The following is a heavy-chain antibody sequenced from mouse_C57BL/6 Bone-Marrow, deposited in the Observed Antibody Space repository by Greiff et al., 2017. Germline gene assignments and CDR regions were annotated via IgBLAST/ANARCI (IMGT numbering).Heavy chain of an antibody. J-gene: IGHJ1*03. V-gene: IGHV1-80*01. CDR1: GYAFSSYW. Sequence: VQLQQSGAELVKPGASVKISCKASGYAFSSYWMNWVKQRPGKGLEWIGQIYPGDGDTKYNGKFKGKATLTADKSSSTASMQLSSLTSEDSAVYFCARFYYGSSYWYFDVWGTGTTVTVSS. CDR3: ARFYYGSSYWYFDV. D-gene: IGHD1-1*01. CDR2: IYPGDGDT.